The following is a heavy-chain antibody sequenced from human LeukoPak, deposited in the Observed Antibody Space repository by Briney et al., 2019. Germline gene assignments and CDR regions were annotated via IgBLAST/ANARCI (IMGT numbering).Heavy chain of an antibody. D-gene: IGHD6-6*01. CDR1: GGSISSSSYY. Sequence: PSETLSLTCTVSGGSISSSSYYWGWIRQPPGKGLEWIGSIYYSGSTYYNPSLKSRVTISVDTSKNQFSLKLSSVTAADTALYYCARCARRYSFDYWGQGTLVTVSS. V-gene: IGHV4-39*01. J-gene: IGHJ4*02. CDR3: ARCARRYSFDY. CDR2: IYYSGST.